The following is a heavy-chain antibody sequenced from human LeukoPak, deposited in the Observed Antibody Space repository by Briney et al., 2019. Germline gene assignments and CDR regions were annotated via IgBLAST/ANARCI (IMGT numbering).Heavy chain of an antibody. J-gene: IGHJ4*02. Sequence: SETLSLTCAVYGGSFSGYYWSWIRQPPGKGLEWIGEINHSGSTNYNPSLKSRVTISVDKSKDQFSLKLSSVTAADTAVYYCARDCTSRGWCFDYWGQGTLVTVSS. V-gene: IGHV4-34*01. CDR3: ARDCTSRGWCFDY. D-gene: IGHD6-19*01. CDR2: INHSGST. CDR1: GGSFSGYY.